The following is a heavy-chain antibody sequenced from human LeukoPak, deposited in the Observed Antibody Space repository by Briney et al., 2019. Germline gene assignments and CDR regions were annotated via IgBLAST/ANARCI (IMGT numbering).Heavy chain of an antibody. CDR2: INHSGST. V-gene: IGHV4-34*01. J-gene: IGHJ3*02. CDR1: GGSISGYY. D-gene: IGHD3-22*01. Sequence: PSETLSLTCTVSGGSISGYYWSWIRQPPGKGLKWIGEINHSGSTNYNPSLKSRVTISVDTSKNQFSLKLSSVTAADTAVYYCARGRPLRDSSGYYSGRINAFDIWGQGTMVTVSS. CDR3: ARGRPLRDSSGYYSGRINAFDI.